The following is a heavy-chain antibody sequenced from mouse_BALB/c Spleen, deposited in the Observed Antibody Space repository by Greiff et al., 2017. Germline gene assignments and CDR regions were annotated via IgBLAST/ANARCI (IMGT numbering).Heavy chain of an antibody. J-gene: IGHJ4*01. CDR2: FDPYNGGT. V-gene: IGHV1S135*01. D-gene: IGHD1-1*01. CDR3: ARSPHYYGSSGYAMDY. CDR1: GYSFTGYY. Sequence: VQLQQSGPELVKTGASVKISCKASGYSFTGYYMYWVKQSHGKSLEWIGYFDPYNGGTSYNQKFKGKATLTVDKSSSTAIMHLNSLTSEESAVYYCARSPHYYGSSGYAMDYCGQETSVSVSS.